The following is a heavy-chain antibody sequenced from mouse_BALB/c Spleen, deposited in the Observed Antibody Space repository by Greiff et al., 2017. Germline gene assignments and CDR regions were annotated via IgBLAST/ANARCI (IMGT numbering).Heavy chain of an antibody. CDR2: ISSGGST. D-gene: IGHD1-1*01. CDR1: GFTFSSYA. CDR3: ASDDYYGSSSYFDD. V-gene: IGHV5-6-5*01. J-gene: IGHJ2*01. Sequence: EVKVVESGGGLVKPGGSLKLSCAASGFTFSSYAMSWVRQTPEKRLEWVASISSGGSTYYPDSVKGRFTISRDNARNILYLQMSSLRSEDTAMYYCASDDYYGSSSYFDDWGQGTTLTVSS.